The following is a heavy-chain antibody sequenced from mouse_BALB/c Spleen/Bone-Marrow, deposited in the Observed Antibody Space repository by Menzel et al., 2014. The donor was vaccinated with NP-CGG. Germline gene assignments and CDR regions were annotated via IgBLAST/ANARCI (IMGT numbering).Heavy chain of an antibody. CDR3: PKCNYVREY. V-gene: IGHV1S41*01. CDR2: IAPETGIT. CDR1: GYTITNFC. J-gene: IGHJ4*01. Sequence: DLVKPGASVKLSCTGSGYTITNFCINWIKQRPGQGLEWIGRIAPETGITDYNELFQGKATLTVDTSSNTAYIQLSRLSSENYADYFCPKCNYVREYWGQGTSVTVSS.